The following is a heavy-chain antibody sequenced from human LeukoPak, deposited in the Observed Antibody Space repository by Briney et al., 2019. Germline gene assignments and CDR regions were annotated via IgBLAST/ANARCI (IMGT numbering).Heavy chain of an antibody. J-gene: IGHJ4*02. V-gene: IGHV3-23*01. D-gene: IGHD4-17*01. CDR2: ISGSGGST. CDR3: AKASEGYYGVDY. Sequence: GGSLRLSCVASGFTFSSNAMSWVRQAPGKGLEWVSAISGSGGSTYYADSVKGRFTISRDNSKNTLYLQMNSLRAEDTAVYYCAKASEGYYGVDYWGQGTLVTVSS. CDR1: GFTFSSNA.